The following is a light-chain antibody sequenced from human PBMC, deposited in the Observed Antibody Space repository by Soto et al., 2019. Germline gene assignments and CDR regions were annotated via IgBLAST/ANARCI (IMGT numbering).Light chain of an antibody. CDR1: SSDVGNDNF. CDR2: EVS. V-gene: IGLV2-14*01. J-gene: IGLJ1*01. Sequence: QSALTQPASVSGSPGQSITISCTGTSSDVGNDNFVSWYQHHPGKAPKLIIYEVSYRPSGVSHRFSGSKSGNTASLTISGLQSEDEAEYYCSSYTTISTLFFVFGNGTKLTVL. CDR3: SSYTTISTLFFV.